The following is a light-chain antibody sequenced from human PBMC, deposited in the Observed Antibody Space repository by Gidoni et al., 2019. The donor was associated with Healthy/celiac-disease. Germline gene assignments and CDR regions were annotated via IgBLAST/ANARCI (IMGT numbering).Light chain of an antibody. V-gene: IGKV1-33*01. CDR2: DAS. Sequence: DIQMTQSPSSLSASVGDRVTITCQASQDISNYLNWYQQKPGKAPKLLIYDASNLETGVPSRFSGSGSGTDFTFTISSLQPEDIATYYRQQYDNRQWTFGQGTKVEIK. J-gene: IGKJ1*01. CDR3: QQYDNRQWT. CDR1: QDISNY.